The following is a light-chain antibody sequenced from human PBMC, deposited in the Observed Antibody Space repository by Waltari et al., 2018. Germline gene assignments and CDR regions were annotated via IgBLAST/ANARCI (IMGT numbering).Light chain of an antibody. CDR2: DVS. CDR1: SSDGGGYNY. J-gene: IGLJ3*02. V-gene: IGLV2-23*02. Sequence: QSALAPPASVSGSPGTAITISCTGNSSDGGGYNYVSWYQQHPGKAPKLMIYDVSKRPSGVSNRFSGSTSGNTASLTISGLQAEDEADYYCCSYAGSSTWVFGGGTKLTVL. CDR3: CSYAGSSTWV.